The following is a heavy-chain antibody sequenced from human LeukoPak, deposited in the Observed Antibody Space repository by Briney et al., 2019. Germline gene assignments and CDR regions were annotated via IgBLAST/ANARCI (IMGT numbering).Heavy chain of an antibody. Sequence: GGSLRLSCAASGFTFGSYGMSWVRQAPGKGLEWVSAISGSGGSTYYADSVKGRFTISRDNSKNTLYLQMNSLRAEDTAVYYCAKHMVRGVIRGSDFDYWGQGTLVTVSS. CDR2: ISGSGGST. D-gene: IGHD3-10*01. J-gene: IGHJ4*02. CDR1: GFTFGSYG. V-gene: IGHV3-23*01. CDR3: AKHMVRGVIRGSDFDY.